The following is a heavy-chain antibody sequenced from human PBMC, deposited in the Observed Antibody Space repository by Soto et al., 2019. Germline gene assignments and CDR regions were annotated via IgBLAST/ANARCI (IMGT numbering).Heavy chain of an antibody. CDR2: IYSGGST. J-gene: IGHJ4*02. V-gene: IGHV3-66*01. CDR1: GFTVSSNY. Sequence: EVQLVESGGGLVQPGGSLRLSCAASGFTVSSNYMSWVRQAPGKGLEWVSVIYSGGSTYYADSVKGRFTISRDNSKNPLYLQMNSLRAEDTAVYYCARGGLDTYYDYIWGSYRGGYFDYWGQGTLVTVSS. D-gene: IGHD3-16*02. CDR3: ARGGLDTYYDYIWGSYRGGYFDY.